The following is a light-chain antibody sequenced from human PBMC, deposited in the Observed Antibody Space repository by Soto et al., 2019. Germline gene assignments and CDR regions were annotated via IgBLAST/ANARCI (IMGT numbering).Light chain of an antibody. Sequence: DIVMTQTPLSSPVTLGQPASISCRSSQSLVHSNGNTYLTWLQQRPGQPPRLLIYHIFNRFSGVPDRFSGSGAGTDFTLEISRVEAEDVGVYYCMQGTQFPWTFGQGTKVEIK. CDR2: HIF. CDR3: MQGTQFPWT. V-gene: IGKV2-24*01. J-gene: IGKJ1*01. CDR1: QSLVHSNGNTY.